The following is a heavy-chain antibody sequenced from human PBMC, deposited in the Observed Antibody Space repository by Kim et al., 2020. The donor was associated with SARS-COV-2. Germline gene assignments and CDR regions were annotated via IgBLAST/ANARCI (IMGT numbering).Heavy chain of an antibody. D-gene: IGHD4-17*01. Sequence: YAAPGKGRFTISRDDSKNTRHLQMNSLKTEDTAVYYCTTARYDYSDSNDFWGQGTLVTVSS. V-gene: IGHV3-15*01. CDR3: TTARYDYSDSNDF. J-gene: IGHJ4*02.